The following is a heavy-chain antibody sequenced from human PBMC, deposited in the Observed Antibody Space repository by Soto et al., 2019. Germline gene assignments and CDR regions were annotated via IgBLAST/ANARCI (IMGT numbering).Heavy chain of an antibody. CDR3: AGDRGITTFGVGGH. D-gene: IGHD3-3*01. CDR2: IKQDGSEK. CDR1: GFTFRSFW. J-gene: IGHJ4*02. V-gene: IGHV3-7*05. Sequence: EEQLVESGGGLVQPGGSLTLSCAASGFTFRSFWMSWARQAPGKGLEWVATIKQDGSEKYYVDSVRGRFTISRDNAENSLYLQMNSLRAEDTAIYYCAGDRGITTFGVGGHWGQGTLVTVSS.